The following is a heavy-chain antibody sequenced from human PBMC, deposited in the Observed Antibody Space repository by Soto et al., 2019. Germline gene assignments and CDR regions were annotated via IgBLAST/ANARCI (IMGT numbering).Heavy chain of an antibody. CDR2: INHSGST. Sequence: PSETLSLTCTVSGGSISSYYWSWIRQPPGTGLEWIGEINHSGSTNYNPSIKSQVTISVDTSKNQFSLKLTSVTAADTSMYFFARPKTIGAAAGKGWFDPWGQGTLVTVSS. D-gene: IGHD6-13*01. J-gene: IGHJ5*02. V-gene: IGHV4-34*01. CDR1: GGSISSYY. CDR3: ARPKTIGAAAGKGWFDP.